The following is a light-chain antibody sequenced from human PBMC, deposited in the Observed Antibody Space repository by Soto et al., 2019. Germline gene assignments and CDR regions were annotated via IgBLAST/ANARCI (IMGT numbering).Light chain of an antibody. Sequence: QSALTQPASVSGSPGQSITISCTGTSSDVGRYNYVSWYQQHPGKAPKLMIYEVSNRPSGVSNRFSGSKSGNTASLTISGRQAEDEADYDCSSYTSDRTWWFGGRTKLTVL. V-gene: IGLV2-14*01. CDR2: EVS. CDR3: SSYTSDRTWW. CDR1: SSDVGRYNY. J-gene: IGLJ3*02.